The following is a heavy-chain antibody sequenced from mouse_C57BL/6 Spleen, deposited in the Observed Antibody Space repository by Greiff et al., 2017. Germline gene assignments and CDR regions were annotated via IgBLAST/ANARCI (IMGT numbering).Heavy chain of an antibody. CDR1: GYTFTSYW. Sequence: VQLQQPGAELVMPGASVKLSCKASGYTFTSYWMHLVKQRPGQGLEWIGEIDPSDSYTNYNQKFKGKSTLTVDKSSSTAYMQLSSLTSEDSAVYYCARGDYGNWFAYWGQGTLVTVSA. CDR2: IDPSDSYT. J-gene: IGHJ3*01. CDR3: ARGDYGNWFAY. D-gene: IGHD2-1*01. V-gene: IGHV1-69*01.